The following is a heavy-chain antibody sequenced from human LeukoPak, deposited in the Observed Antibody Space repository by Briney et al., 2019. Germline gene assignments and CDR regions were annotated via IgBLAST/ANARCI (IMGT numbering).Heavy chain of an antibody. CDR3: ARFGGSDTPLLYYYYYYYMDV. CDR2: MNPNSANT. D-gene: IGHD3-16*01. Sequence: ASVKVSCKASGYTFTSYDINWVRQATGQGLEWMGWMNPNSANTGYAQKFQGRVTMTRNTSISTAYMELSSLRSEDTAVYYCARFGGSDTPLLYYYYYYYMDVWGKGTTVTVSS. J-gene: IGHJ6*03. V-gene: IGHV1-8*01. CDR1: GYTFTSYD.